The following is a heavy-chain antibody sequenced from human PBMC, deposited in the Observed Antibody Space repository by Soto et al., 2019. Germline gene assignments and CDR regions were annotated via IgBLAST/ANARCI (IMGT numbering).Heavy chain of an antibody. Sequence: PWGSLRLSCAASGFTFSSYGMHWVRQAPGKGLEWVAVISYDGSNKYYADSVKGRFTISRDNSKNTLYLQMNSLRAEDTAVYYCAKDYAALEYYFDYWGQGTLVTVSS. J-gene: IGHJ4*02. D-gene: IGHD3-16*01. CDR1: GFTFSSYG. CDR2: ISYDGSNK. CDR3: AKDYAALEYYFDY. V-gene: IGHV3-30*18.